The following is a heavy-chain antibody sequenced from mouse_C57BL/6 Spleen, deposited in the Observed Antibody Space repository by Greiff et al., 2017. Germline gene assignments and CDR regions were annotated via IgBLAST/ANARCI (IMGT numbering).Heavy chain of an antibody. CDR1: GYTFTSYW. D-gene: IGHD2-3*01. V-gene: IGHV1-50*01. Sequence: QVQLQQPGAELVKPGASVKLSCKASGYTFTSYWMQWVKQRPGQGLEWIGEIDPSDSYTNYNQKFKGKATLTVDTSSSTAYMQLSSLTSEASAGYYCARYQNDGYYLGYFDVWGTGTTVTVSA. CDR3: ARYQNDGYYLGYFDV. CDR2: IDPSDSYT. J-gene: IGHJ1*03.